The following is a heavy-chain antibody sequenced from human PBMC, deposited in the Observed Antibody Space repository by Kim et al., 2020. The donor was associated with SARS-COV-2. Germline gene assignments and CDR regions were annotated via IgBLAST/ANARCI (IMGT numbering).Heavy chain of an antibody. CDR1: GGSISSGGYY. D-gene: IGHD2-15*01. CDR3: ARDHTWGRGGGTTGRRCFDP. V-gene: IGHV4-31*03. CDR2: IYYSGST. J-gene: IGHJ5*02. Sequence: SETLSLTCTVSGGSISSGGYYWSWIRQHPGKGLEWIGYIYYSGSTYYNPSLKSRVTISVDTSKNQFSLKLSSVTAADTAVYYCARDHTWGRGGGTTGRRCFDPWGQGTLVTVSS.